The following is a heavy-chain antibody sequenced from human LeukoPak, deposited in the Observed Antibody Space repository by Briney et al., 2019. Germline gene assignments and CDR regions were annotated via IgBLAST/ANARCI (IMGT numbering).Heavy chain of an antibody. V-gene: IGHV3-53*01. CDR2: IYSGGST. CDR1: GFTVSSNY. Sequence: GSLRLSCAASGFTVSSNYMSWVRQAPGKGLEWVSVIYSGGSTYYADSVKGRFTISRDNSKNTLYLQMNSLRAEDTAVYYCARVRITMIVVVPHDAFDIWGQGTMVTVSS. J-gene: IGHJ3*02. CDR3: ARVRITMIVVVPHDAFDI. D-gene: IGHD3-22*01.